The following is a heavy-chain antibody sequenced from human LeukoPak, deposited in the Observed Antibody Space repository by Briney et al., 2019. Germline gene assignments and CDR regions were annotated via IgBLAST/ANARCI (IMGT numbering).Heavy chain of an antibody. CDR1: GGSFSAYY. Sequence: SETLSLTCAVYGGSFSAYYWNWIRQSPGKGLEWIGEIYHSGSTKYNPSLKSRVSISVDKPKNQFSLRLNSVTAADAAVYYCASRPFHYGFRTHFDSWGQGTLVTVSS. CDR2: IYHSGST. D-gene: IGHD3-10*01. V-gene: IGHV4-34*01. CDR3: ASRPFHYGFRTHFDS. J-gene: IGHJ4*02.